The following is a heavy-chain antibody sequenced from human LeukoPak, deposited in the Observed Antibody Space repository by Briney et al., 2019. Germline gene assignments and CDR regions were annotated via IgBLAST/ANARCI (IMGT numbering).Heavy chain of an antibody. D-gene: IGHD2-21*01. CDR2: ISGSGGST. CDR3: AKPSVISEPLRRRYHYFDY. V-gene: IGHV3-23*01. J-gene: IGHJ4*02. Sequence: PGGSLRLSCAASGFTFSSYAMSWVRQAPGKGLEWVSAISGSGGSTYYADSVKGRFTISRDNSKNTLYLQMNSLRAEDTAVYYCAKPSVISEPLRRRYHYFDYWGQGTLVTVSS. CDR1: GFTFSSYA.